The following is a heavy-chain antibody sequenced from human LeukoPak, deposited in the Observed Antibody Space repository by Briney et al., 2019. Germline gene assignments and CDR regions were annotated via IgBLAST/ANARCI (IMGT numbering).Heavy chain of an antibody. CDR1: RFTFSNYA. V-gene: IGHV3-30*04. J-gene: IGHJ6*03. CDR2: ISYDGTNK. CDR3: ARASCWNCYYMDV. D-gene: IGHD1-1*01. Sequence: GGSLRLSCAASRFTFSNYAMHWVRQAPGKGLEWVALISYDGTNKYYADSVKGRFTISRDNSKNTLYLQMNSLTAEDTALYYCARASCWNCYYMDVWGKGTTVTVSS.